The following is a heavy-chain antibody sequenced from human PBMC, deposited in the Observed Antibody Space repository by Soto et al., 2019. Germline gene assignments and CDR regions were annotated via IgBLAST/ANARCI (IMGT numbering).Heavy chain of an antibody. Sequence: SGPTLVKPTQTLTLTCTFSGFSLSTSGVGVGWIRQPPGKALEWLALIYWDDDKRYSPSLKSRLTITKDTSKNQVVLTMTNMDPVDTATYYCAHPSMVRGAIRTPFDYWGQGTLVTVSS. CDR1: GFSLSTSGVG. CDR2: IYWDDDK. D-gene: IGHD3-10*01. CDR3: AHPSMVRGAIRTPFDY. V-gene: IGHV2-5*02. J-gene: IGHJ4*02.